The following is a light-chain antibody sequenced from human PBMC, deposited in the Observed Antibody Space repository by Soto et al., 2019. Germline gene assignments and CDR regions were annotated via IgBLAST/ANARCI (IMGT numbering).Light chain of an antibody. CDR1: SSDVRDYKY. J-gene: IGLJ1*01. CDR3: SSDTFTSSRYV. Sequence: QSALTQPASVSGSPGQSITIPCTGTSSDVRDYKYVSWYQHHPGKAPKLIIYDISNRPSGVSNRFSGPKSGSTASLTISGLQAEDEADYYCSSDTFTSSRYVFGSGTKVTVL. CDR2: DIS. V-gene: IGLV2-14*03.